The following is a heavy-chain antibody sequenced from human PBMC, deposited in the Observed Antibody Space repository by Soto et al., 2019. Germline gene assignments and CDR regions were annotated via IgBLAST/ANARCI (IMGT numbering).Heavy chain of an antibody. CDR3: ARVAYSNYYYYYMYV. V-gene: IGHV1-8*01. CDR1: GYTFTSYD. J-gene: IGHJ6*03. CDR2: MNPNSGNT. Sequence: ASVKVSCKASGYTFTSYDINWVRQATGQGLEWMGWMNPNSGNTGYAQKFQGRVTMTRNTSISTAYMELSSLRSEDTAVYYCARVAYSNYYYYYMYVWGKGTTVTVSS. D-gene: IGHD4-4*01.